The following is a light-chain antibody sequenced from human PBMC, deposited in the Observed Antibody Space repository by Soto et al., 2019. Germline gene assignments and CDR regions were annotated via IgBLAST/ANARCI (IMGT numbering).Light chain of an antibody. CDR3: QQYNNWPLT. Sequence: EIVMTQSPATLSVSPGERATLSCRASQIISSNLAWYQQRPGQAPRLLIYGASTRATGIPARFSGGGSGTEFTLTISSLQSEDFAVYYCQQYNNWPLTFGQGTKVYIK. V-gene: IGKV3-15*01. CDR1: QIISSN. J-gene: IGKJ1*01. CDR2: GAS.